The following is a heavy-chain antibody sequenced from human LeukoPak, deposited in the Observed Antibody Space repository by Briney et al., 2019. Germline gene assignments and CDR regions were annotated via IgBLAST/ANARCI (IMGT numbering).Heavy chain of an antibody. V-gene: IGHV4-59*01. CDR1: GGSFSGYY. D-gene: IGHD2-15*01. CDR3: ARGSPTQYCSGGSCYSVYFQH. CDR2: IYYSGST. Sequence: SETLSLTCAVYGGSFSGYYWSWIRQPPGKGLELIGYIYYSGSTNYNPSLKSRVTMSVDTSKSQFSLKLNSVTAADTAVYYCARGSPTQYCSGGSCYSVYFQHWGQGTLVTVSS. J-gene: IGHJ1*01.